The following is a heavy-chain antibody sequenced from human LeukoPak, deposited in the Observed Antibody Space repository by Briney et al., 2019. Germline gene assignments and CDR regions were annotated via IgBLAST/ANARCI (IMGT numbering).Heavy chain of an antibody. CDR1: GGSISSYY. CDR3: ARGSQQLVHGWFDP. D-gene: IGHD6-13*01. J-gene: IGHJ5*02. Sequence: SETLSLTCTASGGSISSYYWSWIRQPAGKGLEWIGRIYTSGSTSYNPSLKSRVTMSVDTSKNQFSLKLSSVTAADTAVYYCARGSQQLVHGWFDPWGQGTLVTVSS. CDR2: IYTSGST. V-gene: IGHV4-4*07.